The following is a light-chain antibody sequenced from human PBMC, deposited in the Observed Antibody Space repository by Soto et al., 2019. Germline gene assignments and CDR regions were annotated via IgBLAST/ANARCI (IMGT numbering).Light chain of an antibody. CDR3: MQALQSLT. J-gene: IGKJ5*01. CDR2: FGS. Sequence: EIVMTQSPLTLPVTPGEPASISCRSGQGLLYNNTYNYLDWYVQKPGQSPQLLIYFGSNRAPGVPDRFSGSGSGTDFTLKINRVEAEDVGTYYCMQALQSLTFGQGTRLEIK. CDR1: QGLLYNNTYNY. V-gene: IGKV2-28*01.